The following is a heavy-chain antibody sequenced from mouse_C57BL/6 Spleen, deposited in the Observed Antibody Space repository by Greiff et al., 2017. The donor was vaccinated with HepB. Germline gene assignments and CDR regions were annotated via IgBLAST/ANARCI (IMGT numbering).Heavy chain of an antibody. CDR2: IHPNSGST. Sequence: QVQLQQPGAELVKPGASVKLSCKASGYTFTSYWMHWVKQRPGQGLEWIGMIHPNSGSTNYNEKFKSKATLTVDKSSSTAYMQLSSLTSEDSAVYYCARGGYGYGDECFDYWGQGTTLTVSS. J-gene: IGHJ2*01. D-gene: IGHD2-2*01. V-gene: IGHV1-64*01. CDR3: ARGGYGYGDECFDY. CDR1: GYTFTSYW.